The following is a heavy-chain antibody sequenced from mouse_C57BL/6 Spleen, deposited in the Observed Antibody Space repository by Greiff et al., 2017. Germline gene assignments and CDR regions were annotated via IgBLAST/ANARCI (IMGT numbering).Heavy chain of an antibody. V-gene: IGHV5-4*01. J-gene: IGHJ4*01. D-gene: IGHD2-4*01. CDR1: GFTFSSYA. CDR3: SRDPHIYYDYDDAMDY. Sequence: DVKLVESGGGLVKPGGSLKLSCAASGFTFSSYAMSWVRQPPEKRLEWVATISDGGSYTYYPDNVKGRFTISRYNAKNHLYLQMSQLKSEETAMYYCSRDPHIYYDYDDAMDYWGQGTSVTVSS. CDR2: ISDGGSYT.